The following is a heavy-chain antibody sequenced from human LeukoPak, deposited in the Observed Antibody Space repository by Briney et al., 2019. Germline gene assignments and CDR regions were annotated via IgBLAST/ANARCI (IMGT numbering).Heavy chain of an antibody. CDR1: GFTVNNNF. CDR2: IYSGGST. CDR3: AKDSSSSPYYFDY. J-gene: IGHJ4*02. V-gene: IGHV3-53*01. D-gene: IGHD6-6*01. Sequence: GGSLRLSCAASGFTVNNNFMSWVRQAPGKGLEWVSVIYSGGSTYYADSVRGRFTISRDNSKNTLYMQMNSLRAEDTAVYYCAKDSSSSPYYFDYWGQGPVVTVSS.